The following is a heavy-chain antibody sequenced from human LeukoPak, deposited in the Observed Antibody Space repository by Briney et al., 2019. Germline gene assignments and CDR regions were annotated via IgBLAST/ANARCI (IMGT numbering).Heavy chain of an antibody. J-gene: IGHJ4*02. CDR1: GFTFSSSW. V-gene: IGHV3-7*01. Sequence: PGGSLRLSCAASGFTFSSSWMAWVRQAPGKGLEWVGNIKEDGTAKNYVVSVKGRFTISRDNSKNTLYLQMNSLRAEDTAVYYCAKDPPIPYSGSPDYWGQGTLVTVSS. CDR2: IKEDGTAK. CDR3: AKDPPIPYSGSPDY. D-gene: IGHD1-26*01.